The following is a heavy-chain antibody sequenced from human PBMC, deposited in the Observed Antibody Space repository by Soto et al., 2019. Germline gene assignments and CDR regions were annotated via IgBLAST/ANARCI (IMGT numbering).Heavy chain of an antibody. J-gene: IGHJ5*02. V-gene: IGHV5-10-1*01. Sequence: GESLKISCKGSGYSFTSYWIGWVRQMPGKGLDWMAKIDPSDSYTVYSPSFQGHVTMSADKSISTAYLQWSSLKASDTAMYYCARLVADVMPLAARVIDPWGQGSLVTVSS. CDR3: ARLVADVMPLAARVIDP. D-gene: IGHD2-15*01. CDR2: IDPSDSYT. CDR1: GYSFTSYW.